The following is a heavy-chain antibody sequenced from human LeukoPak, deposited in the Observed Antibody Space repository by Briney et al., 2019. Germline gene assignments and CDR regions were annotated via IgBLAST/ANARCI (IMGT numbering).Heavy chain of an antibody. J-gene: IGHJ4*02. V-gene: IGHV1-2*02. D-gene: IGHD6-19*01. CDR2: INPNSGGT. CDR1: GYTFTGYY. Sequence: RASVKVSCKASGYTFTGYYMHWVRQAPGQGLEWMGWINPNSGGTNYAQKFQGRVTMTRDTSNSTAYMELSRLRSDDTAVYYCARDPAAVAGTGGDYWGQGTLVTVSS. CDR3: ARDPAAVAGTGGDY.